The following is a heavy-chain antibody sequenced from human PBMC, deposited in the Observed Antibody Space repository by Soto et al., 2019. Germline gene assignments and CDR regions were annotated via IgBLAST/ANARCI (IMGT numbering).Heavy chain of an antibody. Sequence: QVQLVQSGAEVKKPGASVKVSCKASGYIFTGYYMHWVRQAPGQGLEWMGWINPNSGDTNYAQKFQAWVTMTRDTSISTAYMELSRLKSDDTAVYYWARTDGGPDWYFDLWGRGTLVTVSS. V-gene: IGHV1-2*04. J-gene: IGHJ2*01. CDR1: GYIFTGYY. CDR3: ARTDGGPDWYFDL. CDR2: INPNSGDT. D-gene: IGHD2-15*01.